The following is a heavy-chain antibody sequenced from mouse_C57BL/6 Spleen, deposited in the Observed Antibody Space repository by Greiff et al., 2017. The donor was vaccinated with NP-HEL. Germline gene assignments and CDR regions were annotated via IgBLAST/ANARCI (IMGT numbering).Heavy chain of an antibody. V-gene: IGHV1-54*01. J-gene: IGHJ4*01. CDR3: ARFSNYDAMDY. CDR1: GYAFTNYL. CDR2: INPGSGGT. D-gene: IGHD2-5*01. Sequence: VQLQQSGAELVRPGTSVKVSCKASGYAFTNYLIAWVKQRPGQGLEWIGVINPGSGGTNYTEKFKGKATLTADKSSSTAYMQLSSLTSEDSAVYFCARFSNYDAMDYWGQGTSVTVSS.